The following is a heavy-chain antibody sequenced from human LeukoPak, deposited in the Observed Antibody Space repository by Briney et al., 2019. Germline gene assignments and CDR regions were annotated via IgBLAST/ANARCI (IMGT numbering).Heavy chain of an antibody. J-gene: IGHJ5*02. Sequence: SETLSLTCTVSGGSISSGDYYWSWIRQPPGKGLEWIGYIYYSGSTNYNPSLKSRVTISVDTSKNQFSLKLSSVTAADTAVYYCARSDCSGGSCYVVNWFDPWGQGTLVTVSS. D-gene: IGHD2-15*01. CDR1: GGSISSGDYY. CDR3: ARSDCSGGSCYVVNWFDP. V-gene: IGHV4-61*08. CDR2: IYYSGST.